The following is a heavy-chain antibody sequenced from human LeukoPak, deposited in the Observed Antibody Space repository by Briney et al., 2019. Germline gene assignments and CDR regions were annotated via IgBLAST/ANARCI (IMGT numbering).Heavy chain of an antibody. J-gene: IGHJ4*02. CDR2: ISSSGSTI. CDR3: ASGGLQLWGPNF. CDR1: GFTFSSYE. Sequence: PGGSLRLSCAASGFTFSSYEMNWVRQAPGKGLEWVSYISSSGSTIYYADSVKGRFTISRDNAKNSLYLQMNRLRAEDTAVYYCASGGLQLWGPNFGGQGTLVTVSS. D-gene: IGHD5-18*01. V-gene: IGHV3-48*03.